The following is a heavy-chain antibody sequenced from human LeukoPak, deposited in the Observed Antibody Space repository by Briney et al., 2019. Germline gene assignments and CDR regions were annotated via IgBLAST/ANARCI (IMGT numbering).Heavy chain of an antibody. V-gene: IGHV4-39*01. CDR1: GGSISSSSYY. CDR3: ASGDWDDVYYFDY. CDR2: IYYSGST. D-gene: IGHD2-21*02. Sequence: SETLSLTCTVSGGSISSSSYYWGWIRQPPGKGLEWIGSIYYSGSTYYNPSLKSRVTISVDTSKNQFSLKLSSVTAADTAVYYCASGDWDDVYYFDYWGQGTLVTVSS. J-gene: IGHJ4*02.